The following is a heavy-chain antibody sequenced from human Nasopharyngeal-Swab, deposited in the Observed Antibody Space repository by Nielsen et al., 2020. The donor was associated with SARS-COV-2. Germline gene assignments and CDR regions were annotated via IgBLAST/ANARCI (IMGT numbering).Heavy chain of an antibody. Sequence: GESLKISCAASGFTFSSYDMHWVRQATGKGLEWVSAIGTAGDTYYPGSVTGRFTISIENAKHYLYLQMNSLRAGDTAVYYCARGYDSSGYLRPIDAFDIWGQGTMVTVSS. CDR2: IGTAGDT. D-gene: IGHD3-22*01. V-gene: IGHV3-13*04. J-gene: IGHJ3*02. CDR3: ARGYDSSGYLRPIDAFDI. CDR1: GFTFSSYD.